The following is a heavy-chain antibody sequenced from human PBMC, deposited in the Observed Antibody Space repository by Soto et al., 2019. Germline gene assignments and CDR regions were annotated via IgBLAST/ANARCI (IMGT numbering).Heavy chain of an antibody. J-gene: IGHJ4*02. Sequence: PGGSLRLSCEASGFTFSNYCMNWVRQAPGKGLEWVSYIRSSSSTIYYSGSVKGRFTISRDNAKNSVYLQMNSLRAEDTAVYYCARSGIIGFPFADYGGQGTLVTVPQ. CDR3: ARSGIIGFPFADY. D-gene: IGHD3-10*01. CDR2: IRSSSSTI. CDR1: GFTFSNYC. V-gene: IGHV3-48*01.